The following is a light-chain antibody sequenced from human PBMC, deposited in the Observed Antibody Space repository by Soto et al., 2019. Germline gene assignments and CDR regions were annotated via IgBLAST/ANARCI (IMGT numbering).Light chain of an antibody. CDR1: QSISSW. J-gene: IGKJ1*01. V-gene: IGKV1-5*03. Sequence: QMALSPSTLCVSIGDRPTLTCRASQSISSWLAWYQQKPGKAPKLLIYKASSLESGVPSRFSGSGSATEFTLTISSLQPDDFATYYCQQYNSQWTFGHGTKVDIK. CDR2: KAS. CDR3: QQYNSQWT.